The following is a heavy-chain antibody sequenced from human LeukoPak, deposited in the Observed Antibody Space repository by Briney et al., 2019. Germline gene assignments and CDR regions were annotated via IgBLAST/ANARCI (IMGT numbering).Heavy chain of an antibody. CDR1: GYPFPNYW. V-gene: IGHV5-51*01. J-gene: IGHJ5*02. CDR3: ARLKMGSFDP. Sequence: GESLKISCKGSGYPFPNYWIGWVRQMPGKGLEWMGNIYPGDSDTRYSPSFQGQVTISADKSISTAYLQWSSLKASDPAMYYCARLKMGSFDPWGQGTLVTVSS. D-gene: IGHD5-24*01. CDR2: IYPGDSDT.